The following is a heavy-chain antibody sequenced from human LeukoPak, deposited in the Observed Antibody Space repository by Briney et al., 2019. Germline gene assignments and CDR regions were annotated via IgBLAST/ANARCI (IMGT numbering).Heavy chain of an antibody. CDR2: INPTSGGT. CDR1: GYTFTGYY. Sequence: ASVKVSCKASGYTFTGYYMHWVRQAPGQGLEWMGWINPTSGGTNYAQKFQGRVTMTRDTCISTAYMELSRLRSDDTAVYYCARELITMVRGVPLRWYYFDYWGQGTLVTVSS. V-gene: IGHV1-2*02. CDR3: ARELITMVRGVPLRWYYFDY. J-gene: IGHJ4*02. D-gene: IGHD3-10*01.